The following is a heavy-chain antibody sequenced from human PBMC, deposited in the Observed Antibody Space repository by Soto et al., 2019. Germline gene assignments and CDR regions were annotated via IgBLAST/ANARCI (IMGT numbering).Heavy chain of an antibody. CDR1: GGSLSSGGYA. J-gene: IGHJ5*02. Sequence: QLQLQESGSGLVKPSQTLSLTCTVSGGSLSSGGYAWSWMRQPPGKGLVWIGYILHARNIYYNPSLNRRVRMSVNTSNNQFSLELMSLTAADPATYFCARDGGIGGWCDPWGPGSLVTVSS. V-gene: IGHV4-30-2*01. D-gene: IGHD3-10*01. CDR2: ILHARNI. CDR3: ARDGGIGGWCDP.